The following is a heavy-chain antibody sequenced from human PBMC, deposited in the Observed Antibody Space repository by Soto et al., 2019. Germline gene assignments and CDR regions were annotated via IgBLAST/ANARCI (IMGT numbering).Heavy chain of an antibody. CDR2: INSDGSST. J-gene: IGHJ6*02. D-gene: IGHD2-15*01. V-gene: IGHV3-74*01. CDR1: GFTFSTYW. Sequence: EVQLVESGGGLVQPGGSLSLSCAASGFTFSTYWIHWVRQAPGKGLVWVSRINSDGSSTNYADSVKGRFTISRDNAKNTLFLQMNSLRAEDTAVYYCARDRGGGGRDMDVWCQGTTVTVSS. CDR3: ARDRGGGGRDMDV.